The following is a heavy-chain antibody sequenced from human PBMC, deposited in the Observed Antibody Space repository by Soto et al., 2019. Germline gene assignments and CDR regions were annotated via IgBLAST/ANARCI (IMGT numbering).Heavy chain of an antibody. CDR3: AKDPNQYQGWATYYYYYMDV. Sequence: GGSLRLSCAASGFTFSSYAMSWVRQAPGKGLEWVSAISGSGGSTYYADSVKGRFTISRDNSKNTLYLQMNSLRAEDTAVYYCAKDPNQYQGWATYYYYYMDVWGKGTTVTVSS. CDR2: ISGSGGST. CDR1: GFTFSSYA. D-gene: IGHD7-27*01. V-gene: IGHV3-23*01. J-gene: IGHJ6*03.